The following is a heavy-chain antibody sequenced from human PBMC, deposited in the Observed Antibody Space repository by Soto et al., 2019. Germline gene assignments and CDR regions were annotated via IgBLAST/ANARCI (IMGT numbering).Heavy chain of an antibody. D-gene: IGHD6-13*01. CDR1: GFTFSSYA. V-gene: IGHV3-23*01. J-gene: IGHJ5*02. Sequence: GGSLRLSCAASGFTFSSYAMSWVRQAPGKGLEWVSAISGSGGSTYYADSVKGRFTISRDNSKNTLYLQMNSLRAEDTAVYYCAKGMRATAGDLNWFDPWGQGTLGTVSS. CDR2: ISGSGGST. CDR3: AKGMRATAGDLNWFDP.